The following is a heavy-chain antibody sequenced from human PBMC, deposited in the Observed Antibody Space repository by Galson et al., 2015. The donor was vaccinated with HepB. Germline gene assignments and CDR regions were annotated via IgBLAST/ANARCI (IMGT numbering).Heavy chain of an antibody. J-gene: IGHJ4*02. CDR2: ISGSGGRI. CDR3: AKDSVAGTWDY. V-gene: IGHV3-23*01. D-gene: IGHD6-19*01. Sequence: LRLSCAASGFTFSRYFMSWVRQAPGKGLEWVSAISGSGGRILYADSVKGRFTISRDNSKNTLFLEMNSLRAEDTAVYYCAKDSVAGTWDYWGQGTLVTVSS. CDR1: GFTFSRYF.